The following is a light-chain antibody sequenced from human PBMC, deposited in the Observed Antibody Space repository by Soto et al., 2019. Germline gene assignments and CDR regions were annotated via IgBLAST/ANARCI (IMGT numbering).Light chain of an antibody. J-gene: IGLJ1*01. CDR3: SSYTSATTYV. CDR2: DVS. V-gene: IGLV2-14*04. Sequence: NSSDVGAYNYASWYQQYPGEAPKVIIYDVSHRPAGVSNRFSGSKSGNTASLTISGLQTQDEADYYCSSYTSATTYVFGTGTKVTVL. CDR1: SSDVGAYNY.